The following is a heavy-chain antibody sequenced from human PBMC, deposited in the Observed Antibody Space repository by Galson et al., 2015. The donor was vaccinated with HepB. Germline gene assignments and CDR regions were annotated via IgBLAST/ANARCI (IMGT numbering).Heavy chain of an antibody. J-gene: IGHJ4*02. D-gene: IGHD4-17*01. CDR2: SSGRGGST. CDR1: GFTFRSYA. V-gene: IGHV3-23*01. Sequence: SLRLSCAASGFTFRSYAMSWVRQAPGKGLEWVSGSSGRGGSTYYTDSVKGRFTISRDNAKNSLNLQMNSLRAEDTAVYYCARVADADYGDHTHFDSWGQGTLVTVSS. CDR3: ARVADADYGDHTHFDS.